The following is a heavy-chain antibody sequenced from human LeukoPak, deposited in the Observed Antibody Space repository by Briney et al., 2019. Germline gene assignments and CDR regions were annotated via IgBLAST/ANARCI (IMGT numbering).Heavy chain of an antibody. D-gene: IGHD6-13*01. J-gene: IGHJ4*02. Sequence: TSETLSLTCAVYGGSFSGYYGSWIRQPPGKGLEWIGEINHSGSTNYNPSLKSRVTISVDTSKNQFSLKLSSVTAADTAVYYCARSIPPPTDTLAAGNFDYWGQGTLVTVSS. CDR3: ARSIPPPTDTLAAGNFDY. V-gene: IGHV4-34*01. CDR1: GGSFSGYY. CDR2: INHSGST.